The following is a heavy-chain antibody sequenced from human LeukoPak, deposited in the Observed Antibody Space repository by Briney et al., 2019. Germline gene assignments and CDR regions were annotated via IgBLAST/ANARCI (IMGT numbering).Heavy chain of an antibody. Sequence: GGSRRLSCAASGFTFSSYAISWVRQAPGKGLEWVSAISGSGGSTYYADSVKGRFTISRDNSKNTLYLQMNSLRAEDTAVYYCAKEAVYVIVVVPAALDYWGQGTLVTVSS. CDR3: AKEAVYVIVVVPAALDY. CDR1: GFTFSSYA. J-gene: IGHJ4*02. V-gene: IGHV3-23*01. CDR2: ISGSGGST. D-gene: IGHD2-2*01.